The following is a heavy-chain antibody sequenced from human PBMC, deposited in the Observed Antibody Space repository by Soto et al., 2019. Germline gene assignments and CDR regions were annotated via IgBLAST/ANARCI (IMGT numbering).Heavy chain of an antibody. D-gene: IGHD6-6*01. CDR1: GYTFTSYA. V-gene: IGHV1-3*05. CDR3: ARGGRVYGGSFDF. Sequence: QVQFVQSGAEEKKPGASVKVSCKASGYTFTSYAVHWVRQVPGQRPEWMGWIHVGNGNTKYSQRFQDRFTVTKDTSAYTVYMELSSLTSEDTALYYCARGGRVYGGSFDFWGQGTLVTVSS. J-gene: IGHJ4*02. CDR2: IHVGNGNT.